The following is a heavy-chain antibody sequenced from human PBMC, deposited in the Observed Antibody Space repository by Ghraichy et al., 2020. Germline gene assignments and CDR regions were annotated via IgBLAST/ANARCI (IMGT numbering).Heavy chain of an antibody. CDR3: ASQSGSYSQFDP. J-gene: IGHJ5*02. CDR1: GGSISSGYYY. V-gene: IGHV4-61*02. Sequence: SETLSLTCTVSGGSISSGYYYWSWIRQPAGKGLEWIGRIYTSGRTNYNPSLKSRVTISLDTSKNQFSLNLSSVTAADTAVYYCASQSGSYSQFDPWGQGTLVTVSS. CDR2: IYTSGRT. D-gene: IGHD1-26*01.